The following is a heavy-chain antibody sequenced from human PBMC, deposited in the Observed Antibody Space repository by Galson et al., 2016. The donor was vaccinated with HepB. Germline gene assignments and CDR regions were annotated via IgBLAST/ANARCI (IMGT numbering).Heavy chain of an antibody. V-gene: IGHV4-59*01. CDR1: GGSISSYF. Sequence: SETLSLTCTLSGGSISSYFWSWIRQTPGKGLEWIGYIYHSGSAYYNPTLKGRVTISVDTSKNQFSLKLRSVTAADTAVYYCARSSAGLQYYYDIRGYSSHPFDYWGQGTLVTVSS. J-gene: IGHJ4*02. CDR3: ARSSAGLQYYYDIRGYSSHPFDY. CDR2: IYHSGSA. D-gene: IGHD3-22*01.